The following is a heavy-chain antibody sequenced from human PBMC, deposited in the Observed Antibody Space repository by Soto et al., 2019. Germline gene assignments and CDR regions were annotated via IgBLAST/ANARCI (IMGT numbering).Heavy chain of an antibody. CDR1: GDSISSGAYY. V-gene: IGHV4-31*03. J-gene: IGHJ5*02. Sequence: SETLSLTYTVSGDSISSGAYYWSWIRQHPGKGLEWIGYIYYSGSAYYNPSLKSRVTISVDTSKNQFSLKVSSVTAADTAVYYWALYTETFFEALYWFAPWARGTLVPVSS. CDR3: ALYTETFFEALYWFAP. D-gene: IGHD3-3*01. CDR2: IYYSGSA.